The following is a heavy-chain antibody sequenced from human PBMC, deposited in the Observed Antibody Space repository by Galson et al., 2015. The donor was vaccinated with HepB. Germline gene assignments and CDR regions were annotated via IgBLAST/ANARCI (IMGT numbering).Heavy chain of an antibody. J-gene: IGHJ6*03. D-gene: IGHD3-3*01. CDR2: ISRNIRTT. Sequence: SLRLSCAASGFTFSSYSMNWVRQAPGKGLEWVAYISRNIRTTYYADFVKGRFTISRDNAENSLYLQMNSLTDADTAVYYCARDPSGVSTAYYYMDVWGKATTVTVSS. CDR1: GFTFSSYS. CDR3: ARDPSGVSTAYYYMDV. V-gene: IGHV3-48*02.